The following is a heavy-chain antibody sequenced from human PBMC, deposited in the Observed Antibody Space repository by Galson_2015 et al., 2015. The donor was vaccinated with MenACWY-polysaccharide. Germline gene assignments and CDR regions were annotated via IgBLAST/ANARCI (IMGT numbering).Heavy chain of an antibody. V-gene: IGHV1-2*06. CDR2: INSKSGGT. D-gene: IGHD3-3*01. Sequence: SVKVSCKASGYTFADYFMHWVRQAPGQGLEWMGRINSKSGGTNYAENFQGRVTMARDTSTSTAYMDLSGLGSDDTAVYYCARATLSGPFCGRFAYFDAGGQGTLVTVSS. J-gene: IGHJ4*02. CDR1: GYTFADYF. CDR3: ARATLSGPFCGRFAYFDA.